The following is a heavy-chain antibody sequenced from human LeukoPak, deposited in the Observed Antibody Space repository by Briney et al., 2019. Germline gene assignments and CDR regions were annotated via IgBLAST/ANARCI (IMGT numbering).Heavy chain of an antibody. Sequence: ALVKVSCKASGYTFTSYGISWVRQAPGQGLEWMGWISAYNGNTNYAQKLQGRVTMTTDTSTSTAYMELRSLRSDDTAVYYCARGLGYYDSSGYLSRYWGQGTLVTVSS. CDR2: ISAYNGNT. V-gene: IGHV1-18*01. D-gene: IGHD3-22*01. CDR3: ARGLGYYDSSGYLSRY. CDR1: GYTFTSYG. J-gene: IGHJ4*02.